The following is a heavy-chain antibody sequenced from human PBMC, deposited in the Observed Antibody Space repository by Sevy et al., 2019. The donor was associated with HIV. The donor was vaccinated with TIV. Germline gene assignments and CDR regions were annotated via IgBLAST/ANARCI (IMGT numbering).Heavy chain of an antibody. CDR3: PGHRNPSGAPGDFDS. V-gene: IGHV4-39*01. J-gene: IGHJ4*02. D-gene: IGHD1-26*01. CDR1: GDSIISNIHY. Sequence: SETLSLTCTVSGDSIISNIHYWGWIRQSPGKGLEWSGSIYYTGRTYYSPSLKSSVTVSIDTSQNQFYLNLNSVTAADSAVSSCPGHRNPSGAPGDFDSWGRGTLVTVSS. CDR2: IYYTGRT.